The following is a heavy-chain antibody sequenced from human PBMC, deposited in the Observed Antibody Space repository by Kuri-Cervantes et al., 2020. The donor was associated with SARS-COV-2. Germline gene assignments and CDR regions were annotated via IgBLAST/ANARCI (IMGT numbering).Heavy chain of an antibody. CDR2: IKQDGSEK. V-gene: IGHV3-7*05. CDR1: GFTFSSYW. Sequence: GESLKISCAASGFTFSSYWMSWVRQAPGKGLEWVANIKQDGSEKYYVDSVKGRFTISRGNAKNSLYLQMNSLRAEDTAVYYCARVQDYYSNSQFDYWGQGTLVTVSS. D-gene: IGHD4-11*01. J-gene: IGHJ4*02. CDR3: ARVQDYYSNSQFDY.